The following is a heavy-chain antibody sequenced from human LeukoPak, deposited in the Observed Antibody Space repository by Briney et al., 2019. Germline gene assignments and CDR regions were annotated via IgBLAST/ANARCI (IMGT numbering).Heavy chain of an antibody. D-gene: IGHD1-26*01. CDR2: IIPILGIA. CDR3: TRAGEWELLYY. V-gene: IGHV1-69*04. Sequence: SVKVSCKASGGTFSSYAISWVRQAPGQGLEWMGRIIPILGIANYAQKFQGRVTITADKSTSTAYMELSSLRSEDTAVYYCTRAGEWELLYYWGQGTLVTVSS. J-gene: IGHJ4*02. CDR1: GGTFSSYA.